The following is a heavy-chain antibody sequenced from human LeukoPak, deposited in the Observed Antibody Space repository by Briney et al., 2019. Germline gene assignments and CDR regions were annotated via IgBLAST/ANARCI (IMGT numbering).Heavy chain of an antibody. D-gene: IGHD6-6*01. Sequence: ASVKVSCKASGYTFTGYYMHWVRQAPGQGLEWMGRINPNSGGTNYAQKFQGRVTMTRDTSISTAYVELSRLRSDDTAVYYCACRSSSGLEAWDYWGQGTLVTVSS. J-gene: IGHJ4*02. CDR3: ACRSSSGLEAWDY. CDR1: GYTFTGYY. V-gene: IGHV1-2*06. CDR2: INPNSGGT.